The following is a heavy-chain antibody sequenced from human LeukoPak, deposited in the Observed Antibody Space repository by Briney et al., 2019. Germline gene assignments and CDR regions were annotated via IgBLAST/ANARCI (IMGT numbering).Heavy chain of an antibody. V-gene: IGHV3-23*01. J-gene: IGHJ4*02. CDR3: AKARRDIAVAEVLPFDY. CDR2: ISSGAPTT. D-gene: IGHD6-19*01. Sequence: PGGSLRLSCAASGFTSRSYGMSWVRQTPGKGLEWVSTISSGAPTTYYADSVKGRFTISRDDSKNTLYLQMNSLRAEDTAVYYCAKARRDIAVAEVLPFDYWGQGTLVTVSS. CDR1: GFTSRSYG.